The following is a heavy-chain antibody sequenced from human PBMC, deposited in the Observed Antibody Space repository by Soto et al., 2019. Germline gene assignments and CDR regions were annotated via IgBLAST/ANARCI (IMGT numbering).Heavy chain of an antibody. V-gene: IGHV3-30*18. CDR1: GFTFSSYG. D-gene: IGHD1-26*01. Sequence: GGSLRLSCAASGFTFSSYGMHWVRQAPGKGLEWVAVISYDGSNKYYADSVKGRFTISRDNSKNTLSLQMNSLRAEDTALYYCAKDRRIEGALAEGMDVWGQGTTVTVSS. J-gene: IGHJ6*02. CDR3: AKDRRIEGALAEGMDV. CDR2: ISYDGSNK.